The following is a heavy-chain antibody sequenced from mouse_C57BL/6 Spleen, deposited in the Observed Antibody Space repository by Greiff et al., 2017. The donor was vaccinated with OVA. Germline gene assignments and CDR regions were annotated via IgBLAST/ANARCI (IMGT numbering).Heavy chain of an antibody. CDR1: GFTFSSYA. CDR3: ARGTTVVATDFDY. D-gene: IGHD1-1*01. J-gene: IGHJ2*01. V-gene: IGHV5-4*03. CDR2: ISDGGSYT. Sequence: EVMLVESGGGLVKPGGSLKLSCAASGFTFSSYAMSWVRQTPEKRLEWVATISDGGSYTYYPDNVKGRFTISRDNDKNNLYLQMSHLKSEDTAMYYCARGTTVVATDFDYWGQGTTLTVSS.